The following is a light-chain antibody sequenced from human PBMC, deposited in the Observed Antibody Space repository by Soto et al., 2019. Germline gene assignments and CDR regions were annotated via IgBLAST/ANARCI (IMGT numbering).Light chain of an antibody. CDR2: MAS. CDR1: QTINTW. V-gene: IGKV1-5*03. J-gene: IGKJ1*01. Sequence: DIPMTQSPSTLSASVGDRVTITCRASQTINTWLAWFQQKPGKAPHLLIYMASNLETGVPSRFSGSGSETEFTLTISSLQPDDSATYYCQHYYGSSWTFGQGTKVEIK. CDR3: QHYYGSSWT.